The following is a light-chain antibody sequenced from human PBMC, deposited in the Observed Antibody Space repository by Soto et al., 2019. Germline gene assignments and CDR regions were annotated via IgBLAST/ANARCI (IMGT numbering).Light chain of an antibody. CDR1: QSISSW. J-gene: IGKJ4*01. Sequence: DIQMTQSPSTLSVPVGDRVTITFRASQSISSWLAWYQQKPGKAPKLLIYDASSLESGVPSRFSGSGSGTEFTLTISSLQPDDFATYYCQQYNSYSPTFGGGTKVDI. CDR2: DAS. V-gene: IGKV1-5*01. CDR3: QQYNSYSPT.